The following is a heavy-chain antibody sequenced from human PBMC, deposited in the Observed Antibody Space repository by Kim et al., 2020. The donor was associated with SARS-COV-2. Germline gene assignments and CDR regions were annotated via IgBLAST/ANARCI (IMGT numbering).Heavy chain of an antibody. J-gene: IGHJ4*02. V-gene: IGHV4-59*08. D-gene: IGHD2-21*02. CDR3: ARRGGGDDSGFGY. CDR2: IYYSGST. Sequence: SETLSLTCAVYGGSISGYYWSWIRQPPGKGLEWIGDIYYSGSTNYNPSLKSRVTISVDTSKNQFSLKLSSVTAADTAVYYCARRGGGDDSGFGYWGQGT. CDR1: GGSISGYY.